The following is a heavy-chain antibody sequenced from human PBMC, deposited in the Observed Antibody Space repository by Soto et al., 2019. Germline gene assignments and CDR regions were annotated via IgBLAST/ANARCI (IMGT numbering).Heavy chain of an antibody. CDR2: ISYDGSNK. D-gene: IGHD2-2*01. J-gene: IGHJ6*02. Sequence: GGSQRLSSTASGFTFSSYAMHWVRQAPGKGLEWVAVISYDGSNKYYADSVKGRFTISRDNSKNTLYLQMNSLRAEDTAVYYCARDKALVLVPAATYYYGMDVWGQGTTVTVS. CDR1: GFTFSSYA. CDR3: ARDKALVLVPAATYYYGMDV. V-gene: IGHV3-30-3*01.